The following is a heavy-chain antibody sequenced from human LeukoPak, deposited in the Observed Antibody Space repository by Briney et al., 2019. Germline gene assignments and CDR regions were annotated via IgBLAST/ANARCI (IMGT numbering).Heavy chain of an antibody. CDR1: GFTFGFYN. CDR3: AREGDSTGWYYFDY. Sequence: GGSLRLPCAASGFTFGFYNMNWVRQAPGKGLEWLSYISGSGHTIHYADSVKGRFTVSRDDAKKSLYLQMNSLRVEDTAVYYCAREGDSTGWYYFDYWGQGTLVTVSS. J-gene: IGHJ4*02. V-gene: IGHV3-48*01. D-gene: IGHD6-19*01. CDR2: ISGSGHTI.